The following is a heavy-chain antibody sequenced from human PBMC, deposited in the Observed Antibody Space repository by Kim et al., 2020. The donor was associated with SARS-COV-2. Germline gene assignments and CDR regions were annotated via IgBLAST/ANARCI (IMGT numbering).Heavy chain of an antibody. CDR2: IIPILGIA. CDR3: ARGMAMTVATIDFDY. CDR1: GGTFSSYA. Sequence: SVKVSCKASGGTFSSYAISWVRQAPGQGLEWMGRIIPILGIANYAQKFQGRVTITADKSTSTAYMELSSLRSEDTAVYYCARGMAMTVATIDFDYWGQGTLVTVSS. D-gene: IGHD5-12*01. V-gene: IGHV1-69*04. J-gene: IGHJ4*02.